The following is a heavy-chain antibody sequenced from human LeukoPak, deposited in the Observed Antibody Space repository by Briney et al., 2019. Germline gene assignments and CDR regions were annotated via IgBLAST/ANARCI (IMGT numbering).Heavy chain of an antibody. CDR3: ARSGIAARPGIGY. Sequence: GGSLRLSCAASGFTFSSDAMSWVRQAPGKGLEWVSYISSSGSTIYYADSVKGRFTISRDNAKNSLYLQMNSLRAEDTAVYYCARSGIAARPGIGYWGQGTLVTVSS. CDR1: GFTFSSDA. D-gene: IGHD6-6*01. J-gene: IGHJ4*02. CDR2: ISSSGSTI. V-gene: IGHV3-48*03.